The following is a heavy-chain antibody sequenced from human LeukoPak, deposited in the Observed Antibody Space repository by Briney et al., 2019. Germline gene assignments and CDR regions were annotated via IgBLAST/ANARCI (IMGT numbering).Heavy chain of an antibody. D-gene: IGHD2/OR15-2a*01. CDR3: AKDFYDTSENGAFDI. J-gene: IGHJ3*02. V-gene: IGHV3-30*18. Sequence: GRPLRLSCVASGFTFSTYTMHWVRQAPGTGLEWVSFISYDGTNKYFSYSLKGRFTISRYNSKNTMYLQVKSLRPGDTAVYYCAKDFYDTSENGAFDIWGQGTMVSVSS. CDR1: GFTFSTYT. CDR2: ISYDGTNK.